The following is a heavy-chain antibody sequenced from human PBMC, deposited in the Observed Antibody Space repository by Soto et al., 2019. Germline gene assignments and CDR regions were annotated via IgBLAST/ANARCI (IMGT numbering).Heavy chain of an antibody. D-gene: IGHD2-2*01. CDR3: ARDGLGSSLTTSWFDP. V-gene: IGHV3-33*01. J-gene: IGHJ5*02. CDR1: GFTFSSYG. Sequence: GGSLRLSCAASGFTFSSYGMHWVRQAPGKGLEWVAVIWYDGSNKYYADSVKGRFTISRDNSKNTLYLQMNSLRAEDTAVYYCARDGLGSSLTTSWFDPWGQGTLVTVSS. CDR2: IWYDGSNK.